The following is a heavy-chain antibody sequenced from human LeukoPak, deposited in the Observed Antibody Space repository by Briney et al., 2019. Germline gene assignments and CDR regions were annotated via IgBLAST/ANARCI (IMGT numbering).Heavy chain of an antibody. CDR3: AREEGGAGLYGFDI. V-gene: IGHV3-21*01. J-gene: IGHJ3*02. Sequence: GGSLRLSCAASGFTFSSSSMNWVRQAPGKGLEWVSSISSSSDYIYYADSLKGRFTISRDNAKNSLYLQMNSLRAEDTAVYYCAREEGGAGLYGFDIWGQGTMVTVSS. CDR1: GFTFSSSS. D-gene: IGHD1-26*01. CDR2: ISSSSDYI.